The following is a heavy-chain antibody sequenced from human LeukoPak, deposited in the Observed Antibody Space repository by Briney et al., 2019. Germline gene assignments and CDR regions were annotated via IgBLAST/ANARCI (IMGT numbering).Heavy chain of an antibody. CDR2: IAISVNT. J-gene: IGHJ4*02. V-gene: IGHV3-23*01. Sequence: GGSLRLFCAASGFSLSNYPMSWVRQAPGRGLEWVSTIAISVNTYYPDSVKGRFTISRDSSKNILYLHMNSLRAEDTAIYYCAKRSTLAARLFYFEYWGQGTLVTVSS. CDR1: GFSLSNYP. CDR3: AKRSTLAARLFYFEY. D-gene: IGHD6-6*01.